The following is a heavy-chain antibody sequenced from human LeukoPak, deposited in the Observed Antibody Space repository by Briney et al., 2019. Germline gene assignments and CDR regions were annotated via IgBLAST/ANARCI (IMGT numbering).Heavy chain of an antibody. CDR2: IKHDGSGK. CDR3: AKWRWRQSEYED. CDR1: GFSFSDHW. D-gene: IGHD5-24*01. V-gene: IGHV3-7*01. Sequence: PGGSLRLSCEASGFSFSDHWMGWVRQAPGKGLECVANIKHDGSGKEYVDFVKGRFTISRDNAKNSVYLEMSSLRAEDAAVYYCAKWRWRQSEYEDWGQGTLVTVSS. J-gene: IGHJ4*02.